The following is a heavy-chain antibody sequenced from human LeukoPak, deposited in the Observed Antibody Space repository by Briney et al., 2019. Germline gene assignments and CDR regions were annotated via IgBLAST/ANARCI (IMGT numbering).Heavy chain of an antibody. J-gene: IGHJ5*01. CDR2: ISGTGGAT. CDR3: VKDPRDTYGTNWFVS. D-gene: IGHD2-21*01. V-gene: IGHV3-23*01. CDR1: GFSFGNYA. Sequence: GGSLRLSCVASGFSFGNYAMSWVRQAPGKGLQWVSQISGTGGATWYAGFARDRFTISRDNSKKTLYLQMSGLRVEDTAVYYCVKDPRDTYGTNWFVSWGQGTLLIVSS.